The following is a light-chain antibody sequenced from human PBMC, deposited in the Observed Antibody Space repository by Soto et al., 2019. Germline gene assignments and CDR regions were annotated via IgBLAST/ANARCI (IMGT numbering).Light chain of an antibody. V-gene: IGLV1-51*01. CDR1: NSNIGNNY. CDR3: ATWDGSLTSVV. CDR2: DND. Sequence: QSVLTQPPSVSEAPGQKVTVSCFGTNSNIGNNYVAWYQQLPGTAPKLLIRDNDKRPSGIPDRFSGSKSGTSATLGISGLQTGDEADYYCATWDGSLTSVVFGGGIKVTVL. J-gene: IGLJ2*01.